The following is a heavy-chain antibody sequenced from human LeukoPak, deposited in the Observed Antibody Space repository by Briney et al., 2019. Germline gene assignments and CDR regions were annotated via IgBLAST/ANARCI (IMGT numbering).Heavy chain of an antibody. V-gene: IGHV3-43D*03. D-gene: IGHD3-3*01. CDR2: ISWDGGST. J-gene: IGHJ6*03. Sequence: PGGSLRLSCAASGFTFDDYAMHWVRQAPGKGLEWVSLISWDGGSTYYADSVKGRFTISRDNSKNTLYLQMNSLRAEDTAVYYCARGGVPYYDFWSGYYTGYYYYYMDVWGKGTTVTVSS. CDR3: ARGGVPYYDFWSGYYTGYYYYYMDV. CDR1: GFTFDDYA.